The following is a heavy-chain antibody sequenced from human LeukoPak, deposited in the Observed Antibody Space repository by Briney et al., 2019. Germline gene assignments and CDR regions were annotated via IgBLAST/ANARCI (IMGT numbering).Heavy chain of an antibody. Sequence: ASVKVSCKVSGYTLTELSMHWVRQAPGQGLEWMGWINPNSGGTNYAQKFQGRVTMTRDTSISTAYMELSRLRSDDTAVYYCAYVFGGNWFDPWGQGTLVTVSS. CDR1: GYTLTELS. CDR2: INPNSGGT. J-gene: IGHJ5*02. CDR3: AYVFGGNWFDP. D-gene: IGHD3-16*01. V-gene: IGHV1-2*02.